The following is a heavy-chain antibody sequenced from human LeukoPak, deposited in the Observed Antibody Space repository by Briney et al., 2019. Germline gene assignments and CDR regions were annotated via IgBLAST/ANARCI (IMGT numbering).Heavy chain of an antibody. Sequence: GESLKISCKGSGYSFTSYWIGWVRQMPGKGLEWMGIIYPGDSDTRYSPSFQGQVTISADKSISTAYLQWSSLKASDTAMYYCARRNFVAAAGSPDYYYYYMDVWGKGTTVTVSS. J-gene: IGHJ6*03. CDR3: ARRNFVAAAGSPDYYYYYMDV. V-gene: IGHV5-51*01. D-gene: IGHD6-13*01. CDR1: GYSFTSYW. CDR2: IYPGDSDT.